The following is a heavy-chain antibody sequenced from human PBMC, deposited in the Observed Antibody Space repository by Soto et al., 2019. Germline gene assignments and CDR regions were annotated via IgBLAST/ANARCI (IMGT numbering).Heavy chain of an antibody. CDR3: ARDPPLSVLVVVATADF. D-gene: IGHD2-21*01. V-gene: IGHV3-21*02. CDR1: GFTFTNHN. CDR2: LSSSCYFR. J-gene: IGHJ1*01. Sequence: EVQLVESGGGLVKPGGSLRLSCAASGFTFTNHNMNWVRQPPGKGLEWVSSLSSSCYFRNYADSVKGRFSISRDNDKNLVYLQMDSLRDEDTAVYYGARDPPLSVLVVVATADFGGQGTLVTGSS.